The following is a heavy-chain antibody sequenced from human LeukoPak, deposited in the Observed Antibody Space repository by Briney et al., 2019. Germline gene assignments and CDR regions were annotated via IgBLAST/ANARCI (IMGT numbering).Heavy chain of an antibody. V-gene: IGHV3-11*06. CDR3: ARLAYGDYEWFDP. CDR2: ISGSSNYT. D-gene: IGHD4-17*01. J-gene: IGHJ5*02. CDR1: GFTFSDYY. Sequence: GGSLRLSCAASGFTFSDYYMSWLRQAPGKGLEWVSYISGSSNYTNYADSVKGRFTISRDNAKNSLYLQMNSLRDEDTAVYYCARLAYGDYEWFDPWGQGTLVTVSS.